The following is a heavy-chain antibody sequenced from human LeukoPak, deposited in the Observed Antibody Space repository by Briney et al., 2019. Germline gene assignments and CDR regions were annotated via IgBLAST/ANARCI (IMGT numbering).Heavy chain of an antibody. CDR3: ARALCSSGCFDY. V-gene: IGHV3-66*01. CDR2: IFGDDST. CDR1: GFTARNSY. Sequence: GGSLRLSCVVSGFTARNSYMSWVRQAPGKGLEWVSAIFGDDSTYYTDSVKGRFTLSRDISKNTLYLQINSLRVDDTAVYYCARALCSSGCFDYWGQGALVTVSS. J-gene: IGHJ4*02. D-gene: IGHD2-2*01.